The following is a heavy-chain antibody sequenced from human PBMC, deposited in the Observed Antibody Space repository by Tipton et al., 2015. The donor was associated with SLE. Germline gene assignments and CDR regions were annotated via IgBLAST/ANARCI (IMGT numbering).Heavy chain of an antibody. J-gene: IGHJ3*02. CDR1: GGSISSGSYY. D-gene: IGHD2-15*01. CDR2: IYTSGST. V-gene: IGHV4-61*09. CDR3: ARAALGYCSGGSCYPGAFDI. Sequence: TLSLTCTVSGGSISSGSYYWSWIRQPAGKGLEWIGYIYTSGSTNYNPSLKSRVTISVDTSKNQFSLKLSFVTAADTAVYYCARAALGYCSGGSCYPGAFDIWGQGTMVTVSS.